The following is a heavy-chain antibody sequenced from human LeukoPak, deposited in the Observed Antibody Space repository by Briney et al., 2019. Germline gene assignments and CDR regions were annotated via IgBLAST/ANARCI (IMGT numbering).Heavy chain of an antibody. Sequence: GGSLRLSCAASGFIFDDYAIHWVRQAPGKGLEWVSGISWNSGSIGYVDSVKGRFTIARDDAKNSLYLQMNSLRAEDTAVYFCARDDAFFVAAFDIWGQGTMVTVSS. CDR2: ISWNSGSI. CDR1: GFIFDDYA. V-gene: IGHV3-9*01. CDR3: ARDDAFFVAAFDI. J-gene: IGHJ3*02. D-gene: IGHD3/OR15-3a*01.